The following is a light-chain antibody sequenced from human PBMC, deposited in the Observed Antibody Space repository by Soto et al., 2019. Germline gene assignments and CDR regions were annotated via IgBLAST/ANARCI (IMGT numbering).Light chain of an antibody. CDR2: DAS. J-gene: IGKJ4*01. CDR1: QNVSSY. CDR3: QQRELT. V-gene: IGKV3-11*01. Sequence: EIVLTQSPATLSLSPGERATLSCRASQNVSSYLAWYQQKPGQAHRLLIYDASNRATGIPARFSGSGSGTDFTLTISSLEPEDFAVYYCQQRELTFGGGTKVEIK.